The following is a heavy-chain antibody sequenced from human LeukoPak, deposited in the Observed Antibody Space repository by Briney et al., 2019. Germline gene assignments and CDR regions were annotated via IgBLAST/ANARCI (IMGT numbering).Heavy chain of an antibody. CDR3: AKLSGSSGSPSNWFEV. CDR1: GFTFSSYA. CDR2: ISGSGGTT. D-gene: IGHD3-10*01. Sequence: PGGSLRLSCAASGFTFSSYAMRWVRQAPGEGLEWVSYISGSGGTTYYADSVKGRFTISRDNSKNTLYLQMNSLRAEDTAVYNCAKLSGSSGSPSNWFEVWGQGTLVTVSS. V-gene: IGHV3-23*01. J-gene: IGHJ5*02.